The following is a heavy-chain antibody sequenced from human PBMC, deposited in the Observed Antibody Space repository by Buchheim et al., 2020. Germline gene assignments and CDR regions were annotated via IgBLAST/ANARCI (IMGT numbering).Heavy chain of an antibody. D-gene: IGHD2-2*02. Sequence: EVQLVESGGGLVQPGGSLRLSCAASGFTFSSYSMNWVRQAPGKGLEWVSYISSSSSTLYSAASVKGRFTISSDNDKNSLYLQMNSLIAEDTAVYYCARCSYCSSTSCYKGSPKSRHYCTGMDVWGKGTT. J-gene: IGHJ6*03. CDR2: ISSSSSTL. V-gene: IGHV3-48*01. CDR1: GFTFSSYS. CDR3: ARCSYCSSTSCYKGSPKSRHYCTGMDV.